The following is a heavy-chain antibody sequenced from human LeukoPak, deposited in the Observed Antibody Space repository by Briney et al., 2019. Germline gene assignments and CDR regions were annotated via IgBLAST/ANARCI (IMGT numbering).Heavy chain of an antibody. CDR3: ARPYCGGDCYSGWYFDL. D-gene: IGHD2-21*02. V-gene: IGHV4-59*12. CDR1: GGSISSYY. CDR2: IYYSGST. J-gene: IGHJ2*01. Sequence: SETLSLTCTVSGGSISSYYWSWIRQPPGKGLEWIGSIYYSGSTYYNPSLKSRVTISVDTSKNQFSLKLSSVTAADTAVYYCARPYCGGDCYSGWYFDLWGRGTLVTVSS.